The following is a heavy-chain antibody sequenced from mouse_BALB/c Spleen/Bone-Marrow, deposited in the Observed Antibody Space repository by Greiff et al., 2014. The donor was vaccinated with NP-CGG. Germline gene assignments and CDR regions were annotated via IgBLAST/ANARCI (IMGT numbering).Heavy chain of an antibody. D-gene: IGHD1-1*01. CDR1: GYTFTSYV. V-gene: IGHV1-14*01. CDR2: INPYNDGT. CDR3: ARGGYYGTSLYWYFDV. J-gene: IGHJ1*01. Sequence: VQLQQPGPELVKPGASVKMSCKASGYTFTSYVIHWVKQKPGQGLEWIGYINPYNDGTKYNEKFKGKATLTSDKSSSTAYMELRSLTSEDSSVYYCARGGYYGTSLYWYFDVWGAGTTVTVSS.